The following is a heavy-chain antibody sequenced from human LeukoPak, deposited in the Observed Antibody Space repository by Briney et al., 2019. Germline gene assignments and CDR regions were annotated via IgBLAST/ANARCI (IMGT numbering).Heavy chain of an antibody. J-gene: IGHJ3*02. CDR1: GFTFSRYW. CDR2: INSDGSST. Sequence: SGGSLRLSCAASGFTFSRYWMHWVRHAPGKGLVWVSRINSDGSSTSYADSVKGRFTISRDNAKNTLYLQVNSLTAEDTAMYYCARDTNHAFDMWGQGTMVTVSS. D-gene: IGHD2-8*01. V-gene: IGHV3-74*01. CDR3: ARDTNHAFDM.